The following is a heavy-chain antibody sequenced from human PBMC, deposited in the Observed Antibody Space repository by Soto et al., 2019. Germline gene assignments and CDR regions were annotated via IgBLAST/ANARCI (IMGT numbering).Heavy chain of an antibody. CDR2: INYSGST. D-gene: IGHD3-16*02. CDR1: GGSISSGGYY. J-gene: IGHJ5*02. Sequence: PSETLSLTCTVSGGSISSGGYYWSWIRQHPGKGLEWIGSINYSGSTYYNTSLKSRVTTSVDTSKNQSSLKLSSVTAADKAVYYFAMILIITLGGVICINWFDPWGQGTLVTVSS. CDR3: AMILIITLGGVICINWFDP. V-gene: IGHV4-31*03.